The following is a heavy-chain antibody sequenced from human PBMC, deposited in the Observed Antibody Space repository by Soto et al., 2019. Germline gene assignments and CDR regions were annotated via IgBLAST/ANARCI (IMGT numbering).Heavy chain of an antibody. V-gene: IGHV1-18*04. Sequence: ASVKVSCKASGYTFSGHSISWVRQAPGQGLEWMGWISASNGHTNYAQKFQGRVTMTTDTFTTTVYMEMKSLRSDDTAVYYCARNTGSGNSGGFDYPCQGPLGTVFS. CDR2: ISASNGHT. J-gene: IGHJ4*02. CDR3: ARNTGSGNSGGFDY. CDR1: GYTFSGHS. D-gene: IGHD3-3*01.